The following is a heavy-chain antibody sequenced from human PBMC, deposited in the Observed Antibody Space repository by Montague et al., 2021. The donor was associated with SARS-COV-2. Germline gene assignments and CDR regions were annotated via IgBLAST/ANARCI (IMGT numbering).Heavy chain of an antibody. CDR2: ISYTGHT. Sequence: SETLSLTCAIYGGSFSGYFWSWIRQSPGKGLEWIGEISYTGHTRYNPSLQSRVSISGDSSENQFSLTLTSVTAADKAVYYCARSHYSVSWCPDWGQGTLVTVSS. V-gene: IGHV4-34*01. CDR1: GGSFSGYF. J-gene: IGHJ4*02. CDR3: ARSHYSVSWCPD. D-gene: IGHD5/OR15-5a*01.